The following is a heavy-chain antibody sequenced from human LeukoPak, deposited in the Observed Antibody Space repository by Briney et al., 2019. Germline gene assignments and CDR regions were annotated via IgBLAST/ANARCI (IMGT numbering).Heavy chain of an antibody. J-gene: IGHJ4*02. CDR1: GYTLTELS. Sequence: ASVKVSCKVSGYTLTELSMHWVRQAPGKGLEWMGGFDPEDGETIYAQKFQGRVTMTEDTSTDTAYMELSSLRAEDTALYHCARARTSADPNGGYEYYFDYWGQGTLVTVSS. CDR2: FDPEDGET. V-gene: IGHV1-24*01. CDR3: ARARTSADPNGGYEYYFDY. D-gene: IGHD3-3*01.